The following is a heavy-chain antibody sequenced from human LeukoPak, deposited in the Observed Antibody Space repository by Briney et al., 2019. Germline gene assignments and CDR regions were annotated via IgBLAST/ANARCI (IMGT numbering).Heavy chain of an antibody. J-gene: IGHJ1*01. CDR3: ARPYDSSGYYYFQH. CDR1: GYTFTGYY. V-gene: IGHV7-4-1*02. CDR2: INTNTGNP. Sequence: GASVKVSCKASGYTFTGYYTHWVRQAPGQGLEWMGWINTNTGNPTYAQGFTGRFVFSLDTSVSTAYLQISSLKAEDTAVYYCARPYDSSGYYYFQHWGQGTLVTVSS. D-gene: IGHD3-22*01.